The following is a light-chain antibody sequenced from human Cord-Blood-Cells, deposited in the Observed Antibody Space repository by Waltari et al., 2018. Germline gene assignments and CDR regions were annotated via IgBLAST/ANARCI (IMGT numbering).Light chain of an antibody. J-gene: IGLJ3*02. V-gene: IGLV2-14*03. CDR2: DVS. CDR1: SSDVGGYNY. Sequence: QSALTQPASVSGSPGQSITISCTGTSSDVGGYNYVSWYQQHPGKAPNLMIYDVSNRPSGVSKRFSGSKSGNTASLTISGLQAEDEADYYGSSYTSSSTLLFGGGTKLTVL. CDR3: SSYTSSSTLL.